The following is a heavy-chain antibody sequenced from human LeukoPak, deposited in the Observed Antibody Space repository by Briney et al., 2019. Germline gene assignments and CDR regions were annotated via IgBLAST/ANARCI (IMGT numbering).Heavy chain of an antibody. V-gene: IGHV3-30*18. CDR1: GFTFNNYG. Sequence: GRSLRLSCAASGFTFNNYGMHWVRQAPGKALEWVALISYDGSNEYYADSVKGRFTISRDDSKNTPYLQMNSLRAEDTAAYYCAKDPSLRVTLPVWGQGTLVTVSS. J-gene: IGHJ4*02. CDR2: ISYDGSNE. CDR3: AKDPSLRVTLPV. D-gene: IGHD2-21*02.